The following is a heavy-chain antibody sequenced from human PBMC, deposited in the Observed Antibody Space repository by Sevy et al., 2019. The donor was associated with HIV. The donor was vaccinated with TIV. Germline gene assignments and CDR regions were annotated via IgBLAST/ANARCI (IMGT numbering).Heavy chain of an antibody. J-gene: IGHJ2*01. CDR1: GFTFSSYS. CDR3: ARDSVYSSGWYDWYFDL. V-gene: IGHV3-48*02. Sequence: GGSLRLSCAASGFTFSSYSMNWVRQAPGKGLEWVSYISSSSSTIYYADSVKGRFTISRDNAKNSLYLQMNSLRDEDTAVYYCARDSVYSSGWYDWYFDLWGRGTLVTVSS. CDR2: ISSSSSTI. D-gene: IGHD6-19*01.